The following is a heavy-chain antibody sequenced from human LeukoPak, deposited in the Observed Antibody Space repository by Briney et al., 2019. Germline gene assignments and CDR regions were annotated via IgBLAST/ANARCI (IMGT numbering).Heavy chain of an antibody. CDR1: NYTFTDYD. D-gene: IGHD4-17*01. J-gene: IGHJ4*02. CDR3: ASEDDRSIGAYDC. V-gene: IGHV1-18*01. CDR2: VSKYSGNA. Sequence: ASVKVSCKAYNYTFTDYDITWVRQAPGQGLEWMGWVSKYSGNADYAPKFQGRVSMTTDTSTRTAYMELRSLRPDDTAVYFCASEDDRSIGAYDCWGQGTLVTVSS.